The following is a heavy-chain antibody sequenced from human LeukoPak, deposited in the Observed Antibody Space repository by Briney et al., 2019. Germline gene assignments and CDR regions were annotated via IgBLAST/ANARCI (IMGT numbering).Heavy chain of an antibody. CDR1: GFTFNTYG. V-gene: IGHV3-30*02. J-gene: IGHJ4*02. Sequence: GGSLRLSCAASGFTFNTYGMHWVRQAPGKGLEWVAFIQNDEIDKFYADSVKGRFTISRDNSKNTLYLQMNSLRAEDTAVYYCAKEPYCSSTSCYTGIYYFDYWGQETLVTVSS. D-gene: IGHD2-2*02. CDR3: AKEPYCSSTSCYTGIYYFDY. CDR2: IQNDEIDK.